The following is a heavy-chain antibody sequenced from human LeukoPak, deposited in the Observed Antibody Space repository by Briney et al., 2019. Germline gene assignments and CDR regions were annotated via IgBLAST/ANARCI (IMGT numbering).Heavy chain of an antibody. CDR2: ISSSGSTI. D-gene: IGHD6-13*01. J-gene: IGHJ6*03. V-gene: IGHV3-48*03. CDR1: GFTFSSYE. CDR3: ARGGSSWPYHYYYYMDV. Sequence: GGSLRLSCAASGFTFSSYEMNCVRQATGKGLEWVSYISSSGSTIYYADSVKGRFTISRDNAKNSLYLQMNSLRAEDTAVYYCARGGSSWPYHYYYYMDVWGKGTTVTISS.